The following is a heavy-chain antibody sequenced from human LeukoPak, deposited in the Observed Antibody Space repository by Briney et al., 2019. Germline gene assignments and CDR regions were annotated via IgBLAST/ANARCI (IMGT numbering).Heavy chain of an antibody. V-gene: IGHV4-59*01. CDR1: GGSISSYY. J-gene: IGHJ4*02. Sequence: SETLSLTCTVSGGSISSYYWSWIRQPPGKGLEWIGYISHSGRTNYNPSLKSRVTISVDTSKNQFSLKLSSVTAADTAVYYCARMPPVGGSYVYWGQGTLVTVSS. CDR2: ISHSGRT. D-gene: IGHD1-26*01. CDR3: ARMPPVGGSYVY.